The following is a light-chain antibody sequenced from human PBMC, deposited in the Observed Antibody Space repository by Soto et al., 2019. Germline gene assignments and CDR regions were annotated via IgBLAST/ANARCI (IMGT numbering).Light chain of an antibody. CDR2: AAS. CDR3: QKHNGAPFT. CDR1: QGISTY. Sequence: DIQMTQSPSSLSASIGDRVTITCRASQGISTYLAWHQQKPGKVPKLLIYAASTLQSGVPSRFSGSGSGTDFTLTINNLQPEDVATYYCQKHNGAPFTFGPGTKVDIK. V-gene: IGKV1-27*01. J-gene: IGKJ3*01.